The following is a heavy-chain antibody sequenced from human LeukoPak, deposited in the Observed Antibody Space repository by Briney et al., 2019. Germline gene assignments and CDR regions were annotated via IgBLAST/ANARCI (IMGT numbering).Heavy chain of an antibody. CDR3: AKDRGTGYTYGELDS. V-gene: IGHV3-9*01. CDR2: IQHDSANT. Sequence: PGRSLRLSCVTSGFTFTNHAMHWVRQAPGKGLEWVSGIQHDSANTGYSASVKGRFTISRDDAKRTLFLEMNGLRSDDTAVYYCAKDRGTGYTYGELDSWGQGTLVSVSS. D-gene: IGHD5-18*01. CDR1: GFTFTNHA. J-gene: IGHJ5*01.